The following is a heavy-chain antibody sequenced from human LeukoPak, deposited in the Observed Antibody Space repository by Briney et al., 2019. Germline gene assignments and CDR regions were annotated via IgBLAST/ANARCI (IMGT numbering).Heavy chain of an antibody. Sequence: PGGSLRLSCAASGFTFSSYGMHWVRQAPGKGLEWVAFIRYDGSNKYYADSVKGRFTISRDNAKNSLYLQMNSLRAEDTAVYYCARGSRSGVVGRDAFDIWGQGTMVTVSS. CDR2: IRYDGSNK. V-gene: IGHV3-30*02. D-gene: IGHD3-3*01. CDR1: GFTFSSYG. CDR3: ARGSRSGVVGRDAFDI. J-gene: IGHJ3*02.